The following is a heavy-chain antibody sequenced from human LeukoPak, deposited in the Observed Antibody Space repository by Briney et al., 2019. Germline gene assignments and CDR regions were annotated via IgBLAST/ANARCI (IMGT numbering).Heavy chain of an antibody. CDR3: ARDAPDVDTAMGTYYYYYMDV. CDR2: IKQDGSEQ. V-gene: IGHV3-7*01. CDR1: GLTFSSYW. J-gene: IGHJ6*03. Sequence: PGGSLRLSCAASGLTFSSYWMNWVRQAPGKGLEWVANIKQDGSEQNYADSVKGRFTISRDNSKKSLYLQMNSLRAEDTAVYYCARDAPDVDTAMGTYYYYYMDVWGKGTTVTVSS. D-gene: IGHD5-18*01.